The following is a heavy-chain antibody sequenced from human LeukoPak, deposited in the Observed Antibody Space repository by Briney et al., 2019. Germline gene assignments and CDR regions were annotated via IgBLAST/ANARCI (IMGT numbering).Heavy chain of an antibody. V-gene: IGHV3-30-3*01. Sequence: QAGGSLRLPCAASGFTFSSYAMHWVRQAPGKGLEWVAVIPYDGSNKYYADSVKGRFTISRDNSKNTLYLQMNSLRAEDTAVYYCASLYEEDYWGQGTLVTVSS. CDR2: IPYDGSNK. CDR1: GFTFSSYA. D-gene: IGHD2/OR15-2a*01. CDR3: ASLYEEDY. J-gene: IGHJ4*02.